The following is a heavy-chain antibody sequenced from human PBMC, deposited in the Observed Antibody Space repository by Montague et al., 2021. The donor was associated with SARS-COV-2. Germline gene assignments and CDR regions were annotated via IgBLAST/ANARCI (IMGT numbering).Heavy chain of an antibody. J-gene: IGHJ5*02. CDR1: GGSTNNFY. V-gene: IGHV4-59*01. CDR3: ARTSLASASCRFDP. CDR2: IYYSGGT. D-gene: IGHD3-16*02. Sequence: SETLSLTCTVSGGSTNNFYWSWIRQPPGKGLEWIGYIYYSGGTDYNPPLKSRVTISIDTSKNQFSLNLTSVTAAYTGVYYCARTSLASASCRFDPWGQGTLVTVSS.